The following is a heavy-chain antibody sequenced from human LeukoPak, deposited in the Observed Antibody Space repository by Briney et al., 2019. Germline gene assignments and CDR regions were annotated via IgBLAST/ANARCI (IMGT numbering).Heavy chain of an antibody. Sequence: PGGSLRLSCAASGFTFSSYWKSWVRQAPGKGLEWVANIKQDGSEKYYVDSVKGRFTISRDNAKNSLYLQMNSLRAEDTAVYYCAREVYYYDSSGYQYYFDYWGQGTLVTVSS. D-gene: IGHD3-22*01. V-gene: IGHV3-7*01. CDR2: IKQDGSEK. J-gene: IGHJ4*02. CDR1: GFTFSSYW. CDR3: AREVYYYDSSGYQYYFDY.